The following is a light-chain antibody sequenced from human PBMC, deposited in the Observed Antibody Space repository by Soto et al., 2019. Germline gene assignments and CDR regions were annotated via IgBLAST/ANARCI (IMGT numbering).Light chain of an antibody. CDR3: QVWDSSSDHVV. Sequence: LTQPPSVSVAPGQTARITSGGNNIGSKSVHWYQQKPGQAPVLVVYDDSDRPSGIPERFSGSNSGNAATLTISRVEAGDEADYYCQVWDSSSDHVVFGGGTKVTVL. CDR2: DDS. CDR1: NIGSKS. J-gene: IGLJ2*01. V-gene: IGLV3-21*02.